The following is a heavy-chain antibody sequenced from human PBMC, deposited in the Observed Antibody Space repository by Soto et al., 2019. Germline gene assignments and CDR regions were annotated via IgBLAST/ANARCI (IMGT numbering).Heavy chain of an antibody. J-gene: IGHJ4*02. Sequence: SETLSLTCSVSGGSIISGDYYWIWIRQPPGKGLEWIGYISYSGSTNYNPSLKSRVTISLDTSKNQFSLKLSSVTAADTAVYYCARAPSGWYRVIDYWGQGTLVTVSS. V-gene: IGHV4-30-4*01. CDR3: ARAPSGWYRVIDY. CDR2: ISYSGST. D-gene: IGHD6-19*01. CDR1: GGSIISGDYY.